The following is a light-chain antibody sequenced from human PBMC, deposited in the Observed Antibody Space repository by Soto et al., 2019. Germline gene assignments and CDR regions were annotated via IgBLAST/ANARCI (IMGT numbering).Light chain of an antibody. J-gene: IGKJ1*01. CDR1: QDISSW. V-gene: IGKV1-5*03. CDR3: QQYNSLSGT. CDR2: NAS. Sequence: DIQMTQSPSTLSASLGDRVTITCRTSQDISSWLAWYQQKPGKAPHLLIYNASTLESGVPSRFNGSGSGTEFSLTISSLQPDDFETYYCQQYNSLSGTFGQGTKVEIK.